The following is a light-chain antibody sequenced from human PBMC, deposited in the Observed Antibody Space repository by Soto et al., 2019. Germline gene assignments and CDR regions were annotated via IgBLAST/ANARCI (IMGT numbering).Light chain of an antibody. CDR2: AAS. CDR3: HQFGGSPYT. Sequence: EIVLTQSPGTLSLSPGERATLSCRASQSFSSAYLAWYQQRPGQAPRLLIYAASSRAAGIPDRFSGSGSGTDFTLTISSLEPEDFAVYYCHQFGGSPYTFGQGTKLEIK. V-gene: IGKV3-20*01. J-gene: IGKJ2*01. CDR1: QSFSSAY.